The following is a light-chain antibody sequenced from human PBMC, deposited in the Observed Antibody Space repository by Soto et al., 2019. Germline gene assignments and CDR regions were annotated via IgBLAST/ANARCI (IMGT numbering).Light chain of an antibody. CDR3: KQSVSSLLT. CDR2: AAA. V-gene: IGKV1-39*01. J-gene: IGKJ4*01. CDR1: QSILRF. Sequence: DIQMTQSPSSRSASVGDSVTISCRASQSILRFLNWYQQKPGRAPKLLIYAAACLQSGIASTFSGCGYGTSFPLSISSLQPEDVASYYCKQSVSSLLTVGGGTKVEIK.